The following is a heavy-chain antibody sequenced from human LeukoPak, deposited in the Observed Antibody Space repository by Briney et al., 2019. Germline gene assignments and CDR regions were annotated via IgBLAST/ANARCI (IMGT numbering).Heavy chain of an antibody. D-gene: IGHD2-2*01. CDR1: GFTFSSYG. Sequence: GGSLRLSCAASGFTFSSYGMHWVRQAPGKGLEWVAVISYDGSNKYYADSVKGRFTISRDNAKNTLYLQMNSLRVEDTAVYYCARDRKYQPDYWGQGTLVTVSS. V-gene: IGHV3-30*03. J-gene: IGHJ4*02. CDR3: ARDRKYQPDY. CDR2: ISYDGSNK.